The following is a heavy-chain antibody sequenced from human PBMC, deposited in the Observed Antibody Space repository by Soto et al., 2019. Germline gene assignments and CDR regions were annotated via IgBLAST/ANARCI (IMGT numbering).Heavy chain of an antibody. CDR1: GFTFSNAW. V-gene: IGHV3-15*07. CDR2: IKSKTDGGTT. CDR3: TTAAAYYDFWSGYRDYYYYGMDV. Sequence: GGSLRLSCAASGFTFSNAWMNWVRQAPGKGLEWVGRIKSKTDGGTTDYAAPVKGRFTISRDDSKDTLYLQMNSLKTEDTAVYYCTTAAAYYDFWSGYRDYYYYGMDVWGQGTTVTVSS. J-gene: IGHJ6*02. D-gene: IGHD3-3*01.